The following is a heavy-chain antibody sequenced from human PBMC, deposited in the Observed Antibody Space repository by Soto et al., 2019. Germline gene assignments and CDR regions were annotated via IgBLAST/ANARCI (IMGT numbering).Heavy chain of an antibody. CDR2: ITNSDDIT. CDR1: GFIFKDFA. J-gene: IGHJ5*02. CDR3: TKGDSSGYFDPSSGYSTPDH. V-gene: IGHV3-23*01. D-gene: IGHD3-3*01. Sequence: EVQLFESGGGLVEPGESLRLSCAASGFIFKDFAMSWVRQAPGKGLEWVSTITNSDDITYYADSVRGRFTISRDNSAKTLFLQIRSLRGDDTATYYCTKGDSSGYFDPSSGYSTPDHWGQGTLVTVSS.